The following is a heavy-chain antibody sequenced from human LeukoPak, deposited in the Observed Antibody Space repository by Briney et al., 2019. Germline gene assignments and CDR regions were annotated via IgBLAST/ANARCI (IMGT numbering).Heavy chain of an antibody. D-gene: IGHD3-22*01. CDR3: AKEFSGYLASFEY. Sequence: GGSLRLSCAASGFTFSNYGMHWVRQVPGKGLEGVAMTSFDGSYKNYADSVKGRFTISRDNSKNRLYLQMNSLRAEDTAVYYCAKEFSGYLASFEYWGQGTLVTVSS. CDR1: GFTFSNYG. V-gene: IGHV3-30*18. J-gene: IGHJ4*02. CDR2: TSFDGSYK.